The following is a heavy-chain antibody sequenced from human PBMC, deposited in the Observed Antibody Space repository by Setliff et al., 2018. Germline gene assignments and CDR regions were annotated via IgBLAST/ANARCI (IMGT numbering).Heavy chain of an antibody. CDR2: IYHTGST. D-gene: IGHD4-17*01. CDR1: GFSISSAYY. Sequence: SETLSLTCTVSGFSISSAYYWGWIRQPPGKGLEWIGSIYHTGSTYYKSSLESRVTISVDTSKNQFSLRLKSVTAADTAVYYCAGGRRYDYGWYFDYWGQVTLVTVSS. J-gene: IGHJ4*02. CDR3: AGGRRYDYGWYFDY. V-gene: IGHV4-38-2*02.